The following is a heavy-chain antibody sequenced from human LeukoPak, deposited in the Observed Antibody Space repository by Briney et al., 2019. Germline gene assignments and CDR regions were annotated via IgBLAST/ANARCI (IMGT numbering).Heavy chain of an antibody. D-gene: IGHD3-22*01. CDR2: IYYSGRT. J-gene: IGHJ3*01. CDR3: ARLLDNDSSGESDTFDV. CDR1: GGSISGHY. Sequence: SETLSLTCTVSGGSISGHYWSWIRQPPGKGLEWIGFIYYSGRTRYNPSLQSRVTISADTSKSHLALKLTSVTAADTAVYSCARLLDNDSSGESDTFDVWGQGIRVTVSS. V-gene: IGHV4-59*11.